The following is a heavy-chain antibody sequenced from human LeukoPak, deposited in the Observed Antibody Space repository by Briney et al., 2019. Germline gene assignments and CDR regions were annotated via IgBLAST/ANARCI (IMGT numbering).Heavy chain of an antibody. CDR2: ISGSGGST. Sequence: GGSLRLSCEVSGFSFSNFAMSWVRQAAGKGLECVSAISGSGGSTYYADSVKGRFTISRDNSKNTLYLQMNSLRAEDTAVYYCAKPLMDVWGKGTTVTVSS. J-gene: IGHJ6*03. CDR3: AKPLMDV. V-gene: IGHV3-23*01. CDR1: GFSFSNFA.